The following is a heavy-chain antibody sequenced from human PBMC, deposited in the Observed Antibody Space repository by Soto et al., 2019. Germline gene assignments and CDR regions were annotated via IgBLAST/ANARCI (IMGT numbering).Heavy chain of an antibody. Sequence: GGSLRLSCAASGFTFSSYGMHWVRQAPGKGLEWVAVISYDGSNKYYADSVKGRFTISRDNSKNTLYLQMNSLRAEDTAVYYCAKDNPAESGWGQGTLVTVSS. CDR1: GFTFSSYG. CDR2: ISYDGSNK. D-gene: IGHD6-13*01. J-gene: IGHJ4*02. CDR3: AKDNPAESG. V-gene: IGHV3-30*18.